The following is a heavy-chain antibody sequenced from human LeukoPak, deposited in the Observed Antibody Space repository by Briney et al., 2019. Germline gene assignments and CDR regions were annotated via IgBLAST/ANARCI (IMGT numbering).Heavy chain of an antibody. Sequence: GGSLRLSCAASGFTFSSYAMHWVRQAPGKGLEYVSAISSNGGSTYYANSVKGRFTISRDNSKNTLYLQMGSLRAEDMAVYYCARAYGDYVGYYFDYWGQGALVTVSS. D-gene: IGHD4-17*01. V-gene: IGHV3-64*01. CDR2: ISSNGGST. CDR3: ARAYGDYVGYYFDY. J-gene: IGHJ4*02. CDR1: GFTFSSYA.